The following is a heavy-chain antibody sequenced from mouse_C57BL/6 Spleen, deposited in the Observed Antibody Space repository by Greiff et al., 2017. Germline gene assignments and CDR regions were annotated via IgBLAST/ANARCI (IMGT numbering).Heavy chain of an antibody. CDR2: IIPNNGGT. J-gene: IGHJ3*01. Sequence: VQLQQSGPELVKPGASVKISCKASGYTFTDYYMNWVKQSHGKSLEWIGDIIPNNGGTSYNQKFKGKATLTVDKASSTAYMELRSLTSEDSAVYYCARSDDGYMFAYWGQGTLVTVSA. CDR3: ARSDDGYMFAY. V-gene: IGHV1-26*01. CDR1: GYTFTDYY. D-gene: IGHD2-3*01.